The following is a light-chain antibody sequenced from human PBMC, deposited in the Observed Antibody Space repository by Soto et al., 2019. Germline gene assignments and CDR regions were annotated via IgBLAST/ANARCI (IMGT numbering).Light chain of an antibody. CDR1: NSNIGNNY. CDR3: GTWDSSLSAVV. CDR2: DND. J-gene: IGLJ2*01. V-gene: IGLV1-51*01. Sequence: QSVLTQPPSVSAAPGRKVTISCSGTNSNIGNNYVSWYQHLPGTAPKLLIYDNDNRPSGIPDRFSGSKSGTSATLGITGPXTGDEADYYCGTWDSSLSAVVFGGGTKLTVL.